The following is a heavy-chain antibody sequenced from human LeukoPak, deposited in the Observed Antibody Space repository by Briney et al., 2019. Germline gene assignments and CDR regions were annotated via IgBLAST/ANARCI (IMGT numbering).Heavy chain of an antibody. J-gene: IGHJ4*02. CDR2: ISSSSTI. CDR3: ARSAGRVRGVYYFDY. D-gene: IGHD3-10*01. Sequence: GGSLRLSCAASGFTFSNYGMHWVRQAPGKGLEWVSYISSSSTIYYADSVKGRFTISRDNAKNSLYLQMNSLRAEDTAVYYCARSAGRVRGVYYFDYWGQGTLVTVSS. CDR1: GFTFSNYG. V-gene: IGHV3-48*01.